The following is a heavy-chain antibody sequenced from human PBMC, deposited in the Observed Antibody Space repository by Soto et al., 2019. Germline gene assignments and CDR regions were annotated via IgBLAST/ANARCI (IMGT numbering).Heavy chain of an antibody. D-gene: IGHD1-20*01. CDR1: GFTFSSYS. J-gene: IGHJ4*01. Sequence: GGSLRLSCAASGFTFSSYSMNWVRQAPGKGLEWVGRVKSKNDGGTTDFAAPVKGRFAISRDDSKNMVYLEMNSLQTEDTAMYYCSTDSYNTIRTLRFDYWGHGTLVTVSS. CDR2: VKSKNDGGTT. CDR3: STDSYNTIRTLRFDY. V-gene: IGHV3-15*07.